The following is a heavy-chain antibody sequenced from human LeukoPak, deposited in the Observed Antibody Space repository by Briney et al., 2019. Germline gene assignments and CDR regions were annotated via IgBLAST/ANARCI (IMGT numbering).Heavy chain of an antibody. Sequence: GGSLRLSCAASGFTFSSYAMHWVRQAPGKGLEYVSAISSNGDSTYYANSVKGRFTISRDNSKYTLYLQMGSLRAEDMAVYYCARETLWFGESYYYMDVWGKGTTVTIPS. CDR3: ARETLWFGESYYYMDV. CDR1: GFTFSSYA. J-gene: IGHJ6*03. CDR2: ISSNGDST. D-gene: IGHD3-10*01. V-gene: IGHV3-64*01.